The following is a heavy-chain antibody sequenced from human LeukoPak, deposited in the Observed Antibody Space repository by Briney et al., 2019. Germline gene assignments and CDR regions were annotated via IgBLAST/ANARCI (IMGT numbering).Heavy chain of an antibody. Sequence: GGSLRLPCVASGFTFHSYSMNRVRQVPGKGLEWVSSISSSGNYIYYADSVKGRFTISRDNARNSLSLQMNSLRAEDTAVYYCARSTRRDSEIALAEYFQHWGQGTLITVSS. CDR2: ISSSGNYI. V-gene: IGHV3-21*01. J-gene: IGHJ1*01. CDR3: ARSTRRDSEIALAEYFQH. D-gene: IGHD1-26*01. CDR1: GFTFHSYS.